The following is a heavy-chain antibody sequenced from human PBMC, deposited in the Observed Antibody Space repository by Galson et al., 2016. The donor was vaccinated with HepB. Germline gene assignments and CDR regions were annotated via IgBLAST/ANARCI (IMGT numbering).Heavy chain of an antibody. D-gene: IGHD1-26*01. V-gene: IGHV1-69*13. CDR1: GGTFSSYG. CDR2: IIPIFGTA. CDR3: ARDHNGGSYFY. Sequence: SVKVSCKASGGTFSSYGTSWVRQVFGQGLEWMGGIIPIFGTANYAQKFEGRVTITADESTSTVYMELCNLRSEDTAVYYCARDHNGGSYFYWGQGTLVTVSS. J-gene: IGHJ4*02.